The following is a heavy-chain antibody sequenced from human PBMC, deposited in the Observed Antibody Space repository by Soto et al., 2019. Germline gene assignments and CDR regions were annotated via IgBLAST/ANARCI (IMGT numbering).Heavy chain of an antibody. CDR1: GFTFSDYY. V-gene: IGHV3-11*01. D-gene: IGHD5-12*01. Sequence: QVQLVESGGGLVKPGGSLRLSCAASGFTFSDYYMSWIRQAPGKGLEWVSYIYGSGNNLYYADSVKGRFTISRDNAKNSLFLQMNSLRAEDTAVYYCARDKGADGYNYDYWGQGTLVTVSS. CDR2: IYGSGNNL. CDR3: ARDKGADGYNYDY. J-gene: IGHJ4*02.